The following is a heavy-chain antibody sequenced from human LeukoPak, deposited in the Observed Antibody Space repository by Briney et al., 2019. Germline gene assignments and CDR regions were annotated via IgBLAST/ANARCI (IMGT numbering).Heavy chain of an antibody. V-gene: IGHV1-3*01. CDR3: ARDRAERAYYYGSGSYRRGRGFDY. Sequence: ASVTVSCKASGYTFTSYAMHWVRQAPGQRLEWMGWINAGNGNTKYSQKFQGRVTITRDTSASTAYMELSSLRSEDTAVYYCARDRAERAYYYGSGSYRRGRGFDYWGQGTLVTVSS. J-gene: IGHJ4*02. D-gene: IGHD3-10*01. CDR2: INAGNGNT. CDR1: GYTFTSYA.